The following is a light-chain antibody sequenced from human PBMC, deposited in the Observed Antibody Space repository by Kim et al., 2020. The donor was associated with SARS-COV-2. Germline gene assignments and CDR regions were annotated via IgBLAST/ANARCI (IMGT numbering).Light chain of an antibody. CDR3: QQYGSSPLT. CDR2: GAS. V-gene: IGKV3-20*01. CDR1: QSISSSY. Sequence: SPRERATPTSRARQSISSSYFAWYQQKTAQATRLLIYGASSRATGIPDRFSGSGSGTDFTLTISRLEPEDFAVDYCQQYGSSPLTFGGGTKVEIK. J-gene: IGKJ4*01.